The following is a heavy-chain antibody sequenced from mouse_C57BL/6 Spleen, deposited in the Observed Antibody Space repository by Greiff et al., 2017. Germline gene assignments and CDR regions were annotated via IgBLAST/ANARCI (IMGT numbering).Heavy chain of an antibody. V-gene: IGHV1-52*01. J-gene: IGHJ3*01. CDR1: GYTFTSYW. Sequence: QVQLQQPGAELVRPGSSVKLSCKASGYTFTSYWMHWVKQRPIQGLEWIGNIDPSDSETHYNQKFKDKATLTVAKSSSTAYMQLSSLTSEDSAVYYCAKGSLNYYGSSPWFAYWGQGTLVTVSA. CDR2: IDPSDSET. D-gene: IGHD1-1*01. CDR3: AKGSLNYYGSSPWFAY.